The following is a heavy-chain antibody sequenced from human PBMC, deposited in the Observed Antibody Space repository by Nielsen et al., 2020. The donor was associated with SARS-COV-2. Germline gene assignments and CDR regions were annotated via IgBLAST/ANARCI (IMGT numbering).Heavy chain of an antibody. CDR2: IYYSGST. Sequence: WIRQPPGKGLKWIGYIYYSGSTYYNPSLKSRVTISVDTSKNQFSLKLSSVTAADTAVYYCARDFGSDYYGSGSYYSDPNWFDPWGQGTLVTVSS. J-gene: IGHJ5*02. V-gene: IGHV4-31*02. D-gene: IGHD3-10*01. CDR3: ARDFGSDYYGSGSYYSDPNWFDP.